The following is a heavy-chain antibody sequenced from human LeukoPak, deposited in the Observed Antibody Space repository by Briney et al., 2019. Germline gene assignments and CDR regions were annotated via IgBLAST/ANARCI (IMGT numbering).Heavy chain of an antibody. D-gene: IGHD2-21*02. CDR2: ISGSGDNT. V-gene: IGHV3-23*01. CDR1: GFTFSSYA. CDR3: AKGKGPTANWYFDV. J-gene: IGHJ2*01. Sequence: GGSLRLSCAASGFTFSSYAMSWVRQAPGKGLEWVSDISGSGDNTYYADSVKGRFTISRDNSKNTLYLHLNSLRAEDTAVYYCAKGKGPTANWYFDVWGRGTLVTVSS.